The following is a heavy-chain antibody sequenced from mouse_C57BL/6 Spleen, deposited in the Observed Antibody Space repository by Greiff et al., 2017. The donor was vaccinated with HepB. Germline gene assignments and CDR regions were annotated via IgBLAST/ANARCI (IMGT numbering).Heavy chain of an antibody. Sequence: EVKLMESGGGLVQPKGSLKLSCAASGFSFNTYAMNWVRQAPGKGLEWVARIRSKSNNYATYYADSVKDRFTISRDDSESMLYLQMNNLKTEDTAMYYCVGGWDFAYWGQGTLVTVSA. CDR3: VGGWDFAY. J-gene: IGHJ3*01. V-gene: IGHV10-1*01. D-gene: IGHD4-1*01. CDR1: GFSFNTYA. CDR2: IRSKSNNYAT.